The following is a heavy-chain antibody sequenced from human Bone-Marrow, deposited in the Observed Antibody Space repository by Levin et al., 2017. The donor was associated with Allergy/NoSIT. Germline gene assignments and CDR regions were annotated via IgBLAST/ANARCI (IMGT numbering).Heavy chain of an antibody. J-gene: IGHJ4*02. V-gene: IGHV3-30-3*01. Sequence: SCAASGFTFSRHIIHWVRQAPGKGLEWVAFISSDGSNKPYADSVKGRFSISRDNSKNTLYLQMNGLRPEDTAVYYCAREANSGNEMGYFDFWGRGTLVTVSS. CDR2: ISSDGSNK. CDR3: AREANSGNEMGYFDF. D-gene: IGHD1-26*01. CDR1: GFTFSRHI.